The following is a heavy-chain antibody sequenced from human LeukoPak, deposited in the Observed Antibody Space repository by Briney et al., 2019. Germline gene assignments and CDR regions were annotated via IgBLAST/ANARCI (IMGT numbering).Heavy chain of an antibody. CDR1: GGTFSSYA. CDR3: ASGYYGYDPPRPHYYYYCGMDV. Sequence: ASVKVSCKASGGTFSSYAISWVRQAPGQGLEWMGGIIPIFGTANYAQKFQGRVTITADESTSTAYMELSSLRSEDTAVYYCASGYYGYDPPRPHYYYYCGMDVWGQGTTVTVSS. CDR2: IIPIFGTA. D-gene: IGHD3-10*01. V-gene: IGHV1-69*13. J-gene: IGHJ6*02.